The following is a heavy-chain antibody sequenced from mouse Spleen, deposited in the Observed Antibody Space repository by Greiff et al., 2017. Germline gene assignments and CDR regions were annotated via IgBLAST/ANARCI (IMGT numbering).Heavy chain of an antibody. CDR2: ISSGGGNT. J-gene: IGHJ1*01. V-gene: IGHV5-9*04. Sequence: EVQLVESGGGLVKPGGSPKLSCAASGFTFSSYTMSWVRQTPAKRLEWVATISSGGGNTYYPDSVKGRFTISRDNARNTLYLQMSSLRSEDTAMYYCARTDDGSLYWYFDVWGAGTTVTVSS. CDR1: GFTFSSYT. CDR3: ARTDDGSLYWYFDV. D-gene: IGHD1-1*02.